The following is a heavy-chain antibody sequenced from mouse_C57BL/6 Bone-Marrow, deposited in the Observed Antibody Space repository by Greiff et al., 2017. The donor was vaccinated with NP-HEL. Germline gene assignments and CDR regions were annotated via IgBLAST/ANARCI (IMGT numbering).Heavy chain of an antibody. D-gene: IGHD1-1*01. V-gene: IGHV1-69*01. Sequence: QVHVKQPGAELVMPGASVKLSCKASGYTFTSYWMHWVKQRPGQGLEWIGEIDPSDSYTNYNQKFKGKSTLTVDKSSSTAYMQLSSLTSEDSAVYYCARGGGYGSSPYWYFDVWGTGTTVTVSS. CDR1: GYTFTSYW. CDR3: ARGGGYGSSPYWYFDV. J-gene: IGHJ1*03. CDR2: IDPSDSYT.